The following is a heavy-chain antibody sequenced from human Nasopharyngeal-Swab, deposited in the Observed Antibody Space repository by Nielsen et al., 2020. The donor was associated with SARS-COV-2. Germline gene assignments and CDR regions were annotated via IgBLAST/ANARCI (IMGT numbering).Heavy chain of an antibody. V-gene: IGHV3-15*01. CDR2: IKKKTDGGTT. J-gene: IGHJ3*02. CDR1: GFTFSNAW. CDR3: ATDTYYYDSSGYANDASDI. D-gene: IGHD3-22*01. Sequence: GGSLRLSCAASGFTFSNAWMSWVRQAPGRGLEWVGRIKKKTDGGTTDYAAPVKGRFTISRDDSKTMLYLQMSSLKTEDTGVYYCATDTYYYDSSGYANDASDIWGQGTMVTVSS.